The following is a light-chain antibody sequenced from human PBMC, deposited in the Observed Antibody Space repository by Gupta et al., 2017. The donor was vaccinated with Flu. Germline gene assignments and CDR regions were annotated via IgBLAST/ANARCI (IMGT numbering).Light chain of an antibody. CDR2: NDD. J-gene: IGLJ3*02. CDR3: AAWDDSLTAWV. CDR1: SSNIGNNA. Sequence: QSVLTPPPSVSAAPRQRVTISCAGSSSNIGNNAVNWYQQLPGKAPKLLIYNDDLLPSGVSDRFSGSKSGTSASLAISGLQSEDEADYYCAAWDDSLTAWVFGGGTRLTVL. V-gene: IGLV1-36*01.